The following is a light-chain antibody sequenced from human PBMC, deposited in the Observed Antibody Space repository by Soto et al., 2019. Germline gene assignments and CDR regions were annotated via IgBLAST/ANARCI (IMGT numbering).Light chain of an antibody. Sequence: EIVLTQSPGTLSLSPGEGATLSCRASQTISNNYLAWYQHKTGQAPRLLIYAASTRATGIPDRFSGSGSGADFTLTVNRLEPEDFAVYYCQQYGTSPRTFGQGTKVEI. CDR1: QTISNNY. CDR2: AAS. V-gene: IGKV3-20*01. CDR3: QQYGTSPRT. J-gene: IGKJ1*01.